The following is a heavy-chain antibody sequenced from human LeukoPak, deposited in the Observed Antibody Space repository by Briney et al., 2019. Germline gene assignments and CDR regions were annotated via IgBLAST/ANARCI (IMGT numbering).Heavy chain of an antibody. CDR1: GFTFSSYA. Sequence: GGSLRLSCAASGFTFSSYAMSWVRQAPGKGLEWVSAISGSGGSTYYADSVKGRFTISRDNSKNTLYLQMNSLRAEDTAVYYCAKELRITMVRVQAGRDYWGQGTLVTVSS. V-gene: IGHV3-23*01. CDR3: AKELRITMVRVQAGRDY. CDR2: ISGSGGST. D-gene: IGHD3-10*01. J-gene: IGHJ4*02.